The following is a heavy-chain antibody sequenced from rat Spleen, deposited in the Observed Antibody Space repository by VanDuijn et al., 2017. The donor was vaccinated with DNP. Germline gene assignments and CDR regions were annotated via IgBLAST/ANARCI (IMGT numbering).Heavy chain of an antibody. CDR2: ISTGGGST. D-gene: IGHD1-4*01. CDR1: GFSFSNYG. J-gene: IGHJ3*01. Sequence: EVQLVESGGGLAQPGRSLKLSCAASGFSFSNYGMAWVRQAPTQGLEWVASISTGGGSTYYRDSAKGRFTISRDNAKNTLYLQMNSLRSEDTATYYCARLLPPFAFWGQGTLVTVSS. CDR3: ARLLPPFAF. V-gene: IGHV5S13*01.